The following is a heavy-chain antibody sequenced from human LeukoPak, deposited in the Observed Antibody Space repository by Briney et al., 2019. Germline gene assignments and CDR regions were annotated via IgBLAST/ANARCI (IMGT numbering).Heavy chain of an antibody. CDR1: GGSISSSSYY. CDR3: ARRGYSGYELGRPEYTFDY. D-gene: IGHD5-12*01. V-gene: IGHV4-39*07. Sequence: PSETLSLTCTVSGGSISSSSYYWGWIRQPPGKGLEWIGSIYYSGSTYYNPSLKSRVIISLDKSKNQFSLTLRSVSAADTALYFCARRGYSGYELGRPEYTFDYWGQGTLVTVSS. J-gene: IGHJ4*02. CDR2: IYYSGST.